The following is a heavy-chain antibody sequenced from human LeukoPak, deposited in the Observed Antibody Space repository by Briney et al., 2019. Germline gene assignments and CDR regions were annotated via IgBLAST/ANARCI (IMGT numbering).Heavy chain of an antibody. CDR1: GFTFTSYT. V-gene: IGHV3-21*01. D-gene: IGHD1-1*01. CDR2: ISVSSTYI. J-gene: IGHJ4*02. Sequence: PGGSLRLSCAASGFTFTSYTMNWVRQAPGKGLEWVSSISVSSTYIYYADSLKGRFTISRDSAKNSLYLQMNSLRAEDTAVYYCARDSGQFDCWGQGTLVTVSS. CDR3: ARDSGQFDC.